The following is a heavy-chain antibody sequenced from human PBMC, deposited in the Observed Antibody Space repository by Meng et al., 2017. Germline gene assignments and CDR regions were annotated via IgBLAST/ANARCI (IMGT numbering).Heavy chain of an antibody. Sequence: QEAGPGLGKPSGTLSLTCAVSGGSISISTWCGWGRQPPGKGLEWIGEIYHSGSTNYNPSLKSRVTISVDKSKNQFSLKLSSVTAADTAVYYCARIGDWGSTRYFDYWGQGTLVTVSS. CDR2: IYHSGST. V-gene: IGHV4-4*02. CDR1: GGSISISTW. CDR3: ARIGDWGSTRYFDY. J-gene: IGHJ4*02. D-gene: IGHD7-27*01.